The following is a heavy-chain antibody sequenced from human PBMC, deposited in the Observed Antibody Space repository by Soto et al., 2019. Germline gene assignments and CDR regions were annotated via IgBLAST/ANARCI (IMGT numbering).Heavy chain of an antibody. CDR3: ARDLSSWAVAGIEFDP. CDR2: ISAYNGNT. V-gene: IGHV1-18*01. Sequence: ASVKVSCKASGYTFTSYGISWVRQAPGQGLEWMGWISAYNGNTNYAQKLQGRVTMTTDTSTSTAYMELRSLRSDDTAVYYCARDLSSWAVAGIEFDPCGHGTLGTVSS. CDR1: GYTFTSYG. D-gene: IGHD6-19*01. J-gene: IGHJ5*02.